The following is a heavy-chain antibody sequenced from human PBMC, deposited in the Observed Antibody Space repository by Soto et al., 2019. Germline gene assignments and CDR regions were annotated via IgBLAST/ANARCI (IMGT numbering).Heavy chain of an antibody. J-gene: IGHJ4*02. V-gene: IGHV3-33*01. D-gene: IGHD3-10*01. CDR2: IWYDGSNK. Sequence: VPLVESGGGVVQPGRSLRLSCAASGFTFSSYGMHWVRQAPGKGLEWLAVIWYDGSNKHYADSVKGRFTISRDNSKNTLYLQMNSLRAEDTAVYYCARDGSGSYPYPGYWGQGTLVSVSS. CDR3: ARDGSGSYPYPGY. CDR1: GFTFSSYG.